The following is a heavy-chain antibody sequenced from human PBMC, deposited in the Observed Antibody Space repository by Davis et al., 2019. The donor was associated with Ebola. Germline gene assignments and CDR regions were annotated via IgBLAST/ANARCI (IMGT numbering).Heavy chain of an antibody. V-gene: IGHV1-2*02. D-gene: IGHD4-23*01. Sequence: ASVKVSCKTSGYVFSDHYIHWLRHAPGQGLEWMGWISPNSGATIYAQRFQGRVTMTRDTSINTAYMELRRLRSDDTALYYCTTGVYGGYAFDIWGLGTLVTVSS. CDR3: TTGVYGGYAFDI. CDR2: ISPNSGAT. CDR1: GYVFSDHY. J-gene: IGHJ3*02.